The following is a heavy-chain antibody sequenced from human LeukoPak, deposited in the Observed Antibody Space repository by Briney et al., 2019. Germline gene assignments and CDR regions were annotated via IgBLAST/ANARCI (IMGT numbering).Heavy chain of an antibody. CDR1: GFTFSSYG. CDR2: IWYDGSNK. J-gene: IGHJ4*02. CDR3: ARSPDEYSSSYFDY. Sequence: PGRSLRLSCAASGFTFSSYGMHWVRQAPGKGLEWVAVIWYDGSNKYYADSVKGRFTISRDNSKNTLYLQMNSLRAEDTAVYYCARSPDEYSSSYFDYWGQGTLVTVSS. V-gene: IGHV3-33*01. D-gene: IGHD6-6*01.